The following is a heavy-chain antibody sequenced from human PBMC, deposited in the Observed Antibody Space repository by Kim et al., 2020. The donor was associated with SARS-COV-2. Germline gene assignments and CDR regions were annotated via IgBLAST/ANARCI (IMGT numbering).Heavy chain of an antibody. V-gene: IGHV3-15*01. CDR3: TTDIRWELSPDY. CDR2: IKSKTDGGTT. J-gene: IGHJ4*02. CDR1: GFTFSNAW. Sequence: GGSLRLSCAASGFTFSNAWMSWVRQAPGEGLEWLGRIKSKTDGGTTDYAAPVKGRFTISRDDSENTLYLQMNSLKTEDTAVYYCTTDIRWELSPDYWGQGTLVTVSS. D-gene: IGHD1-26*01.